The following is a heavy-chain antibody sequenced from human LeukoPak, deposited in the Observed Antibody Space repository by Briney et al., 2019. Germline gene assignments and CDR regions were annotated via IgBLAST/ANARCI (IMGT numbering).Heavy chain of an antibody. J-gene: IGHJ4*02. D-gene: IGHD3-10*01. CDR1: GYTFTSYG. CDR2: ISAYNGNT. V-gene: IGHV1-18*01. CDR3: ALRGGFGELFPPGLDY. Sequence: GASVKVSCKASGYTFTSYGISWVRQAPGQGLEWMGWISAYNGNTNYAQKLQGRVTMTTDTSTSTAYMELRSLRSDDTAVYYCALRGGFGELFPPGLDYWGQGTLVTVSS.